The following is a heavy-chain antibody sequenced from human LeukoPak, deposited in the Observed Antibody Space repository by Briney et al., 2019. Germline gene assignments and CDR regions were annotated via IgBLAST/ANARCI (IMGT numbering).Heavy chain of an antibody. CDR2: ISSSGST. CDR3: ARDSSADY. Sequence: PGGSLRLSCAASGFTFSSYEMNWVRQAPGKGLEWVSYISSSGSTYYADSVKGRFTISRDNSKNTLYLQMNSLRAEDTAVYYCARDSSADYWGQGTLVTVSS. V-gene: IGHV3-48*03. J-gene: IGHJ4*02. CDR1: GFTFSSYE.